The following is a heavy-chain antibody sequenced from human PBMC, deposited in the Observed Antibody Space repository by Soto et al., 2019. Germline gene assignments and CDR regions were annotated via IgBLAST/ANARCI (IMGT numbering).Heavy chain of an antibody. CDR1: GYTFTSYY. CDR3: ARDGYDYASGQFDS. D-gene: IGHD5-12*01. Sequence: ASVKVSCKASGYTFTSYYMHWVRQAPGQGLEWMGIINPSDGSSVAYADSVKGRFTISRDNSKNTLFLQMNSLRAEDTAVYYCARDGYDYASGQFDSWGQGTLVTVS. J-gene: IGHJ4*02. CDR2: INPSDGSSV. V-gene: IGHV1-46*04.